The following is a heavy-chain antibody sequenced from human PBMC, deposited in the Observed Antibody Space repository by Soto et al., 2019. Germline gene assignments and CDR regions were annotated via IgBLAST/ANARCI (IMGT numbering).Heavy chain of an antibody. CDR2: IYPGDSDT. Sequence: PGESLKISCKGSGYTFTNYWIVWVRQIPGKGLEWMGIIYPGDSDTRYSPSFQGQVTISADRSISTAYLQWSSLKASDTGMYYCARYPKLTDYFFQGMDVWGQGTTVTVSS. CDR3: ARYPKLTDYFFQGMDV. V-gene: IGHV5-51*01. CDR1: GYTFTNYW. J-gene: IGHJ6*02. D-gene: IGHD2-21*02.